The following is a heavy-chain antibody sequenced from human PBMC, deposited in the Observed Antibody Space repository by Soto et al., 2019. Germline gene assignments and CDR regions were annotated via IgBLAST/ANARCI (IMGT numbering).Heavy chain of an antibody. Sequence: QVQLVQSGAEVKKPGSSVKVSCKASGGTFSRYTIIWVRQSPGQGLEWMGRIIPILGIANYAQKFQGRVTITADKSTSTAYMELSSLRSEDTDVYYCARSIAVAGPQYWGQGTLVTVSS. CDR3: ARSIAVAGPQY. V-gene: IGHV1-69*02. CDR2: IIPILGIA. J-gene: IGHJ4*02. CDR1: GGTFSRYT. D-gene: IGHD6-19*01.